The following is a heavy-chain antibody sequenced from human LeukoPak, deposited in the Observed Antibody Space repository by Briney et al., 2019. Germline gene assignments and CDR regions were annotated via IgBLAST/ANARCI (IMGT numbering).Heavy chain of an antibody. Sequence: PGGSLRLSCAASGFTFSSYGMHWVRQAPGKGLEWVAVIWYDGSNKYYADSVKGLLTISRDNSKNTLYLQMNSQRAEDTAVYYCAKGGVVPAAAIYYYYYMDVWGKGTTVTVSS. CDR1: GFTFSSYG. V-gene: IGHV3-33*06. CDR2: IWYDGSNK. D-gene: IGHD2-2*01. CDR3: AKGGVVPAAAIYYYYYMDV. J-gene: IGHJ6*03.